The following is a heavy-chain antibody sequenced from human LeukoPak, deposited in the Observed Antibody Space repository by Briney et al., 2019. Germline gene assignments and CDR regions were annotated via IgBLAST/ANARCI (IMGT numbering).Heavy chain of an antibody. J-gene: IGHJ4*01. CDR3: ASLGYATYYTNALDI. CDR1: GYTLTELS. CDR2: FDPEVGET. V-gene: IGHV1-24*01. Sequence: SGKVSCKVSGYTLTELSMHWVRQAPGKGREWMGGFDPEVGETIYAQKLQGRVTMTKDTCTDTTYSEPSSARCEDTAVHYCASLGYATYYTNALDIWGQGTLVTVSS. D-gene: IGHD3-16*01.